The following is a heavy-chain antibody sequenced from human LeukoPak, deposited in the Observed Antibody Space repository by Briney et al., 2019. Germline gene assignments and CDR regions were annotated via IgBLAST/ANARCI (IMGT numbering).Heavy chain of an antibody. J-gene: IGHJ6*02. Sequence: GGSLRLSCTASGFTFSNYCMSWVRQTPEKGLEWVANIKQDGSETVYVDSVKGRFTISRDNAQSSLYLQMNSLRAEDTAVYYCARDPSSSRWSYGMDVWGQGTAVTVSS. CDR2: IKQDGSET. V-gene: IGHV3-7*05. CDR3: ARDPSSSRWSYGMDV. CDR1: GFTFSNYC. D-gene: IGHD6-13*01.